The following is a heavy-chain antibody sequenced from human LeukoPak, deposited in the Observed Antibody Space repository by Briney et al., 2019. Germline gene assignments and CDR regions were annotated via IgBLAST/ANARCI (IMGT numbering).Heavy chain of an antibody. Sequence: GGSLRLSCVASGFTFRDYWMTWVRQAPGKGLEWVANIKEDGSQINHVDSVKGRFTISRDNAKNSLYLQMNSLRVEDTAVYYCAKHKIAWRTFDCWGQGTLVTVSS. CDR2: IKEDGSQI. D-gene: IGHD1/OR15-1a*01. CDR3: AKHKIAWRTFDC. J-gene: IGHJ5*01. CDR1: GFTFRDYW. V-gene: IGHV3-7*01.